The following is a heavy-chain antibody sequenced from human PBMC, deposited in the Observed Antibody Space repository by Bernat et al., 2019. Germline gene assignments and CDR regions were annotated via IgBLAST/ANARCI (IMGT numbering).Heavy chain of an antibody. Sequence: EVQLVESGGGLVQPGGSLRLSCAASGFTFSSYWMSWVRQAPGKGLERVANIKQDGSEKYYVDSVKGRFTISRDNAKNSLYLQMNSMRAEDTAVYYCARALPQRVLLWFRESSVMDVWGRGTTVTVSS. V-gene: IGHV3-7*03. CDR1: GFTFSSYW. D-gene: IGHD3-10*01. CDR3: ARALPQRVLLWFRESSVMDV. CDR2: IKQDGSEK. J-gene: IGHJ6*04.